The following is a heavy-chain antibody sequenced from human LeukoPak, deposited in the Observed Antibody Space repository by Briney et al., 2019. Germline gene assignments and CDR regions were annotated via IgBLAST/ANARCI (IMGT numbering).Heavy chain of an antibody. CDR3: ARDVSAWIVYGMDV. D-gene: IGHD5-12*01. CDR1: GYTFTSYA. CDR2: INAGNGNT. Sequence: ASVKVSCKASGYTFTSYAMHWVRQAPGQRLEWMGWINAGNGNTKYSQKFQGRVTITRDTSASTAYMELSSLRSEDTAVYYCARDVSAWIVYGMDVWGQGTTVTVSS. V-gene: IGHV1-3*01. J-gene: IGHJ6*02.